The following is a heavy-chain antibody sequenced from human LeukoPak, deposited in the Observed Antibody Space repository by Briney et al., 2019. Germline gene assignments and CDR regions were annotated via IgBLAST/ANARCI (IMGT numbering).Heavy chain of an antibody. Sequence: PSETLSLTCTVSGYSISSGYYWGWIRQPPGKGLEWIGSIYHSGSTYYNPSLKSRVTISVDTSKNQFSLKLSSVTAADTAVYYCARDWLYYYDSSGYSAHWGQGTLVTVSS. J-gene: IGHJ4*02. CDR3: ARDWLYYYDSSGYSAH. CDR1: GYSISSGYY. V-gene: IGHV4-38-2*02. CDR2: IYHSGST. D-gene: IGHD3-22*01.